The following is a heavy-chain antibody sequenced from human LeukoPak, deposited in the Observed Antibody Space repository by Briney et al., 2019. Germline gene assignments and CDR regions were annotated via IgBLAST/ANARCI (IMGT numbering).Heavy chain of an antibody. J-gene: IGHJ4*02. CDR1: GFTFSKYS. CDR2: IYSGGST. Sequence: PGGSLRLSCSASGFTFSKYSMNWVRQAPGKGLEWVSVIYSGGSTYYADSVKGRFTISRDNSKNTLYLQMNSLRAEDTAVYYCARDHLKYDILTGYIDYWGQGTLVTVSS. CDR3: ARDHLKYDILTGYIDY. V-gene: IGHV3-66*01. D-gene: IGHD3-9*01.